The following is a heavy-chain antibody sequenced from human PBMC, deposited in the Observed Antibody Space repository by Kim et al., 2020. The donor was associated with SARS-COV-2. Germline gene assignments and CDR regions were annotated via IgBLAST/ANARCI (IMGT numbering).Heavy chain of an antibody. Sequence: GGSLRLSCAASGFTFSGSAMHWVRQASGKGLEWVGRIRSKANSYATAYAASVKGRFTISRDDSKNTAYLQMNSLKTEDTAVYYCTSESSPVDSSGLGYYYYGMDVWGQGTTVTVSS. CDR2: IRSKANSYAT. J-gene: IGHJ6*02. CDR1: GFTFSGSA. D-gene: IGHD3-22*01. V-gene: IGHV3-73*01. CDR3: TSESSPVDSSGLGYYYYGMDV.